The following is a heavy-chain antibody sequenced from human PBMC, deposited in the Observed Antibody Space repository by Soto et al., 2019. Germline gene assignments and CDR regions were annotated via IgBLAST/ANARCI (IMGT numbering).Heavy chain of an antibody. V-gene: IGHV4-61*08. D-gene: IGHD2-15*01. Sequence: PSGTLSLTCTISGGSISNGGYYWTWIRQHPEKGLEWIGDINYSGRTYYNPSLKSRVTISVDTSKSQFSLKLSYVTAADTAIYYCARGRSGGGNYDYWGQGTLVTVSS. CDR3: ARGRSGGGNYDY. CDR2: INYSGRT. CDR1: GGSISNGGYY. J-gene: IGHJ4*02.